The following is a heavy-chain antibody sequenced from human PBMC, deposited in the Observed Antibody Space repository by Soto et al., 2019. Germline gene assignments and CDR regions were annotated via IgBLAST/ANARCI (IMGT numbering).Heavy chain of an antibody. V-gene: IGHV3-7*01. Sequence: LRLSCAASEFTFDKYYMTWVRQAPGKGPEWVANIKPDGSEQYYVDSVKGRFTISRDNANNSLYLQMNGLRAEDTAVYFCARGNWNYYYGFDVWGQGTTVTVS. J-gene: IGHJ6*02. CDR2: IKPDGSEQ. D-gene: IGHD1-20*01. CDR3: ARGNWNYYYGFDV. CDR1: EFTFDKYY.